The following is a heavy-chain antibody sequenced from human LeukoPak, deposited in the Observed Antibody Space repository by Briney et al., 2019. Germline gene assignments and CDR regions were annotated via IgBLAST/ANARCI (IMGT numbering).Heavy chain of an antibody. CDR2: IYYSGST. CDR3: ARGQVRELLPFDY. J-gene: IGHJ4*02. CDR1: GGSISSYY. V-gene: IGHV4-59*01. D-gene: IGHD1-26*01. Sequence: SETLSLTCTVSGGSISSYYWSWIRQPPGKGLEWIGYIYYSGSTNYNPSLKSRVTISVDTSKNQLSLKLSSVTAADTAVYYCARGQVRELLPFDYWGQGTLVTVSS.